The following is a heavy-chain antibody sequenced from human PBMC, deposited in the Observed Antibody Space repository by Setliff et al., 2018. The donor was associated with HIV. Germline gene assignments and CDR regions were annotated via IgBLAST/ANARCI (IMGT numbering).Heavy chain of an antibody. V-gene: IGHV3-30*18. Sequence: GGSLRLSCAASGFSFSSYGMHWVRQAPGKGLEWVALMSYDGGNKFYADSVKGQFTIPRDNSKNTLYLQMNSLRPEDTAVYYCAKDPTSHWGYYMDVWGKGTTVTVSS. CDR1: GFSFSSYG. D-gene: IGHD7-27*01. J-gene: IGHJ6*03. CDR2: MSYDGGNK. CDR3: AKDPTSHWGYYMDV.